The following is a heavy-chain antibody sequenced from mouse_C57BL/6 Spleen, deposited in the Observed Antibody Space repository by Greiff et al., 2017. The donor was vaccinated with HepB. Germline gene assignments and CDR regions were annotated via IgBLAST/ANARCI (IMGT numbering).Heavy chain of an antibody. V-gene: IGHV1-69*01. D-gene: IGHD1-1*01. CDR2: IDPSDSYT. CDR3: ARWGTVSHFDY. J-gene: IGHJ2*01. CDR1: GYTFTSYW. Sequence: QVQLKQPGAELVMPGASVKLSCKASGYTFTSYWMHWVKQRPGQGLEWIGEIDPSDSYTNYNQKFKGKSTLTVDKSSSTAYMQLSSLTSEDSAVYYCARWGTVSHFDYWGQGTTLTVSS.